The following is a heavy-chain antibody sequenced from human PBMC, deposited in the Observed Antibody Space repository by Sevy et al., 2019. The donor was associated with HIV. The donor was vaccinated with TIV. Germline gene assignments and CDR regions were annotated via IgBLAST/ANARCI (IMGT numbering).Heavy chain of an antibody. Sequence: GGSLRLSCAASGFTFSSYSMNWVRQAPGKGLEWVSYISSSSSTIYYADSVKGRFTISRDNAKNSLYLQMNSLRDEDTAVDYCAREGHYYDSSGYPDYWGQGTLVTVSS. D-gene: IGHD3-22*01. CDR1: GFTFSSYS. CDR2: ISSSSSTI. V-gene: IGHV3-48*02. J-gene: IGHJ4*02. CDR3: AREGHYYDSSGYPDY.